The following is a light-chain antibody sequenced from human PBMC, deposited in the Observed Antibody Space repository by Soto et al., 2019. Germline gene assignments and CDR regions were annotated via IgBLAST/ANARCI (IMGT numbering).Light chain of an antibody. V-gene: IGLV2-14*03. J-gene: IGLJ1*01. CDR2: DVS. CDR1: RRDVGGYNY. Sequence: QSVVAQPAAMSGAPGQSMTFSCTGTRRDVGGYNYVSWYQHHPGKAPKLIIYDVSNRPSGVSIRFSGSKSDNTASLTISGLQPEDEADYHCSSYTTSNTRQIVFGTGTKVTVL. CDR3: SSYTTSNTRQIV.